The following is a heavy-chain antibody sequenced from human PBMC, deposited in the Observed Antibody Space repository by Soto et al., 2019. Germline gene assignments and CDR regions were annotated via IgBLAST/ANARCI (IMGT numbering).Heavy chain of an antibody. D-gene: IGHD2-15*01. CDR2: ISSNGGST. V-gene: IGHV3-64*01. CDR3: AREDCSGGSCYSWFDP. J-gene: IGHJ5*02. Sequence: GGSLRLSCAASGFTFSSYAMHWVRQAPGKGLEYVSAISSNGGSTYYANSVKGRFTISRDNSKNTLYLQMGSLRAEDMAVYYCAREDCSGGSCYSWFDPWGQGTLVTVSS. CDR1: GFTFSSYA.